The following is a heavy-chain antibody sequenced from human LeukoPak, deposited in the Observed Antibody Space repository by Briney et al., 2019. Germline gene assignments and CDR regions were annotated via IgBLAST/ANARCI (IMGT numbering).Heavy chain of an antibody. J-gene: IGHJ4*02. D-gene: IGHD6-19*01. Sequence: SETLSLTCAVYGGSFSGYYWSWIRQPPGKGLEWIGEINHSGSTNYNPSLKSRVTISVDTSKNQFSLKLSSVTAADTAMYYCVKSGGYGLIDYWGQGTLVTVSS. CDR1: GGSFSGYY. CDR2: INHSGST. CDR3: VKSGGYGLIDY. V-gene: IGHV4-34*01.